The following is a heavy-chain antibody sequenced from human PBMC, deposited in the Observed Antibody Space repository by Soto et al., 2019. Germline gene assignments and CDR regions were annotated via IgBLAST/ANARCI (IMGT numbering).Heavy chain of an antibody. V-gene: IGHV4-34*01. J-gene: IGHJ4*02. CDR2: INHSGST. CDR3: ARVKGQWLHGLDY. D-gene: IGHD6-19*01. Sequence: QVQLQQWGAGLLKPSETLSLTCAVYGGSFSGYYWSWIRQPPGKGLEWIGEINHSGSTNYNPSLKSRVTISVDTSKNQFSLKLSSVTAADTAVYYCARVKGQWLHGLDYWGLGTLVTVSS. CDR1: GGSFSGYY.